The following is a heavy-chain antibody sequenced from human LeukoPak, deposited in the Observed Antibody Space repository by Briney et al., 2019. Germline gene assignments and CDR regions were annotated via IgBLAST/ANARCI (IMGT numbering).Heavy chain of an antibody. Sequence: GGSLRLSCAASGFTFGGYAMNWVRQAPGKGLEWVSGISGDSGSIDYADSVKGRFTISRDNAKNSLYLQMNSLRAEDTAVYYCSGYCSSTSYYRVDIVATTPEYIWGRGTMVSVPS. CDR1: GFTFGGYA. CDR2: ISGDSGSI. V-gene: IGHV3-9*01. J-gene: IGHJ3*02. CDR3: SGYCSSTSYYRVDIVATTPEYI. D-gene: IGHD2-2*01.